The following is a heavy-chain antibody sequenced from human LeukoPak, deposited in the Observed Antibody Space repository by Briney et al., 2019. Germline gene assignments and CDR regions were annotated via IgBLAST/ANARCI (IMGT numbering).Heavy chain of an antibody. CDR2: MNPNSGNT. CDR3: AGGGGGYYGSGSYITGYFDL. Sequence: ASVKVSCKASGYTFTSYDINWVRQATGQGLEWMGWMNPNSGNTGYAQKFQGRVTMTRNTSISTAYMELSSLRSEDTAVYYCAGGGGGYYGSGSYITGYFDLWGRGTLVTVSS. J-gene: IGHJ2*01. CDR1: GYTFTSYD. D-gene: IGHD3-10*01. V-gene: IGHV1-8*01.